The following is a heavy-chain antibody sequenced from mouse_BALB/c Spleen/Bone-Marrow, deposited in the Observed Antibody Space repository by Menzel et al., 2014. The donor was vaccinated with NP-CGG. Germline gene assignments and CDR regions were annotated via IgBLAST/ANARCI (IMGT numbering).Heavy chain of an antibody. CDR2: ISYSSST. V-gene: IGHV3-2*02. CDR3: ARCTGGFAY. D-gene: IGHD4-1*01. CDR1: GYQITRDYA. Sequence: SGPAPVKPSPSLALTLTDTGYQITRDYAWNCICQLPGNKPEWMAYISYSSSTRYNPSLKSRISITRDTSKNQFFLQLNSVTTEDTATYYCARCTGGFAYWGQATLVTVSA. J-gene: IGHJ3*01.